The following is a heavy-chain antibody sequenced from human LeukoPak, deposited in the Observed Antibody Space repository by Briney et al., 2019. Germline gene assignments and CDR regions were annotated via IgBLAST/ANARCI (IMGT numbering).Heavy chain of an antibody. CDR2: ISGRGGST. CDR3: AKDHYDSWDY. Sequence: GGSLRLSCAASGFTFSSYAMSWVRQPPGKGLEEGSAISGRGGSTYYADSVKGRFTISRDNSKNTLYLQMTSLRAEDTAVYYCAKDHYDSWDYWGQGTLVSVSS. V-gene: IGHV3-23*01. CDR1: GFTFSSYA. D-gene: IGHD3-22*01. J-gene: IGHJ4*02.